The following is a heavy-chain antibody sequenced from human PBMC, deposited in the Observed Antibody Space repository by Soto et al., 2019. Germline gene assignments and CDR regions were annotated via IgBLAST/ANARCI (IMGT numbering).Heavy chain of an antibody. CDR2: IIPIFGTA. Sequence: SVKVSCKASGYTFDSYGLNWVRQAPGQGLEWMGGIIPIFGTANYAQKFQGRVTITADESTSTAYMELSSLRSEDTAVYYCARAVVIGAFDIWGQGTMVTVSS. V-gene: IGHV1-69*13. CDR3: ARAVVIGAFDI. D-gene: IGHD2-15*01. J-gene: IGHJ3*02. CDR1: GYTFDSYG.